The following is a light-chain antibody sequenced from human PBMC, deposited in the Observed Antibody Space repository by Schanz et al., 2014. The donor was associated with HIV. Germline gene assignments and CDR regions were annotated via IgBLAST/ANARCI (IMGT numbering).Light chain of an antibody. CDR1: ESIYKW. Sequence: DIPMTQSPSTLSAFVGDRVTLTCRASESIYKWLAWYQQKPGKAPKLLMYNASSLESGVPSRFSGGGSGTQFMLFISSLQPDDFATYYCQQYNSYPLTFGGGTKVEVK. J-gene: IGKJ4*01. V-gene: IGKV1-5*03. CDR3: QQYNSYPLT. CDR2: NAS.